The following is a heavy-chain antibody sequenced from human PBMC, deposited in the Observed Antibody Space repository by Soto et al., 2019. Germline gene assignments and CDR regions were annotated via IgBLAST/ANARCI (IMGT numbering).Heavy chain of an antibody. Sequence: EVQLVESGGGLVQPGGSLRLSCAASGFTFSSYWMHWVRQVPGKGLVWVSRINSDGSTTDYADSVKGRFTISRDNAKNTLYLQMNSLRVEDTAVYYCTRGLYELLWGDCWGQGTQVTVSS. CDR1: GFTFSSYW. CDR3: TRGLYELLWGDC. V-gene: IGHV3-74*01. J-gene: IGHJ4*02. CDR2: INSDGSTT. D-gene: IGHD1-26*01.